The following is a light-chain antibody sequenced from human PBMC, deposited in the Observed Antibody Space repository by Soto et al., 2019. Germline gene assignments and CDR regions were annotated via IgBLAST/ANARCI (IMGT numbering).Light chain of an antibody. J-gene: IGLJ3*02. CDR3: SSYTSRTTWV. Sequence: QSALTQPASVCGSPGQSITISCTGTSSDVGGYNYVSWFQQHPGKAPKLLIFEVSNRPSGVSYRFSGSKSGNTASLTISGLQAEDEADYFCSSYTSRTTWVFGGGTKLTVL. CDR1: SSDVGGYNY. CDR2: EVS. V-gene: IGLV2-14*01.